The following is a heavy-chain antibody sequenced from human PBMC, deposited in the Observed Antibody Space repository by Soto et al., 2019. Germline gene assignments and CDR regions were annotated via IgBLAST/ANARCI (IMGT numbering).Heavy chain of an antibody. CDR2: IYYSGST. CDR1: GGSISSGDYY. V-gene: IGHV4-30-4*01. Sequence: PSETLSLTCTVSGGSISSGDYYWSWIRQPPGKGLEWIGYIYYSGSTYYNPSLKSRLTISVDTSKNQFSLSLRSVTAADTAVYYCASHRTFWPFDYWGQGTVVTVSS. D-gene: IGHD2-8*01. J-gene: IGHJ4*02. CDR3: ASHRTFWPFDY.